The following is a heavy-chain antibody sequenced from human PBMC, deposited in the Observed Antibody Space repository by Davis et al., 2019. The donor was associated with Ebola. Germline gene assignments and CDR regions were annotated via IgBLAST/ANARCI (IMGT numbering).Heavy chain of an antibody. V-gene: IGHV1-2*06. J-gene: IGHJ3*02. CDR1: GYTFTSYG. Sequence: ASVKVSCKASGYTFTSYGITWVRQAPGQGLEWMGRINPNSGGTNYAQKFQGRVTTTRDTSISTAYMELSRLRSDDTAVYYCARVGNVAAAVGAFDIWGQGTMVTVSS. D-gene: IGHD6-13*01. CDR2: INPNSGGT. CDR3: ARVGNVAAAVGAFDI.